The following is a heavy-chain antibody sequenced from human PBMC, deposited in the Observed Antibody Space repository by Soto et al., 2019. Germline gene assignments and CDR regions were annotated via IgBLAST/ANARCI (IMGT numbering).Heavy chain of an antibody. CDR2: INSDGSST. CDR1: GFTFSSYW. Sequence: GGSLRLSCAASGFTFSSYWMHWVRQAPGKGLVWVSRINSDGSSTSYADSVKGRFTISRDNAKNTLYLQMNSLRAEDTAVYYCASGGGYYDFWSGNYYYYGMDVWGQGTTVTVSS. V-gene: IGHV3-74*01. D-gene: IGHD3-3*01. J-gene: IGHJ6*02. CDR3: ASGGGYYDFWSGNYYYYGMDV.